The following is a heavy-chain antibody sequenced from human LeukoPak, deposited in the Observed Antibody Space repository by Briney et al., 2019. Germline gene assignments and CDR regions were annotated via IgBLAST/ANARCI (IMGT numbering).Heavy chain of an antibody. CDR3: ARDGVFSFDY. J-gene: IGHJ4*02. Sequence: GALRLSCAASGFTFSSYSMNWVRQAPGKGLEWVSYISSSSTIYYADSVKGRFTISRDNAKNSLYLQMNSLRAEDTAVYYCARDGVFSFDYWGQGTLITVSS. CDR2: ISSSSTI. CDR1: GFTFSSYS. V-gene: IGHV3-48*01. D-gene: IGHD3-3*01.